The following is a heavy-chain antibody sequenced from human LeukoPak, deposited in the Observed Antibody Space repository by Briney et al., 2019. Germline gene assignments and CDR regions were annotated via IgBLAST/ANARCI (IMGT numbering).Heavy chain of an antibody. D-gene: IGHD1-1*01. CDR1: GFTFSSYS. V-gene: IGHV3-48*01. CDR2: ISSSSSTT. CDR3: VAQERTGTTDY. Sequence: GGSLRLSCAASGFTFSSYSTNWVRQAPGKGLEWVSYISSSSSTTYYADSVKGRFTISRDNSKNTLYLQMNSLRAEGTAVYYCVAQERTGTTDYWGQGTLVTVSS. J-gene: IGHJ4*02.